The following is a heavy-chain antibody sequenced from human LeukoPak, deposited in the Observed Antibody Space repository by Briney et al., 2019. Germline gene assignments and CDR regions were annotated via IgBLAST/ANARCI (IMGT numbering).Heavy chain of an antibody. Sequence: ASETLSLTCTVSGGSISSGSYYWSWIRQPAGKGLEWIGRIYTSGSTNYNPSLKSRVTISVDTSKNQFSLKLSSVTAADTAVYXXXXXPYEFYYYYMDVWGKGTTVTVSS. D-gene: IGHD3-3*01. CDR3: XXXPYEFYYYYMDV. V-gene: IGHV4-61*02. CDR1: GGSISSGSYY. J-gene: IGHJ6*03. CDR2: IYTSGST.